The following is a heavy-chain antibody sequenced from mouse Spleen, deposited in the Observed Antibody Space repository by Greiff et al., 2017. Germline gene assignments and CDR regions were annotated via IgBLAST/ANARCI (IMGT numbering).Heavy chain of an antibody. CDR2: IDPETGGT. Sequence: VKLVESGAELVRPGASVTLSCKASGYTFTDYEMHWVKQTPVHGLEWIGAIDPETGGTAYNQKFKGKAILTADKSSSTAYMELRSLTSEDSAVYYCTRYMDYWGQGTSVTVSS. CDR3: TRYMDY. J-gene: IGHJ4*01. CDR1: GYTFTDYE. V-gene: IGHV1-15*01.